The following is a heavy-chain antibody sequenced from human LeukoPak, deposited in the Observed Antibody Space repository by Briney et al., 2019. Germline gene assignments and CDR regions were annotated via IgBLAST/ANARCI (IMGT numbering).Heavy chain of an antibody. CDR2: ITPLFGTA. Sequence: GSSVKVSCKASGGTFSKYTISWVRQGPGQGLEWMGGITPLFGTANYAQKFQGRVTITADESASTAYMELSSLRSEDTAVYYCARDPSDIRSPIAHWGQGTLVTVSS. D-gene: IGHD2-15*01. CDR1: GGTFSKYT. J-gene: IGHJ1*01. V-gene: IGHV1-69*01. CDR3: ARDPSDIRSPIAH.